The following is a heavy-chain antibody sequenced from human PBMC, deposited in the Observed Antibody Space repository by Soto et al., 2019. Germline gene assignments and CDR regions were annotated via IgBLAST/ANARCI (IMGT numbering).Heavy chain of an antibody. J-gene: IGHJ3*02. V-gene: IGHV4-31*03. Sequence: SETLSLTCTVSGGSISSGGYYWSWIRQHPGKGLEWIGYIYYSGSIYYNPSLKSRVTISVDTSKNQFSLKLSSVTAADTAVYYCAGYDYYDSSGYYAFDIWGQGTMVTVSS. D-gene: IGHD3-22*01. CDR2: IYYSGSI. CDR3: AGYDYYDSSGYYAFDI. CDR1: GGSISSGGYY.